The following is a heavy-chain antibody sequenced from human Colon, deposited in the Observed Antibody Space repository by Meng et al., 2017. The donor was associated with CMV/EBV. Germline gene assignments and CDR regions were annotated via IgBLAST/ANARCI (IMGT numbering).Heavy chain of an antibody. Sequence: EVHLVESGGGLVKPGVSLRLSCAASGFTFTNAAMTWVRQASGKGLEWIGRIKSKIDGGKIDYAAPVRGRFAISRDDSKATVYLQIDTLEIEDTGMYYCTTLLRGFWGQGTLVTVSS. CDR3: TTLLRGF. J-gene: IGHJ4*02. CDR2: IKSKIDGGKI. CDR1: GFTFTNAA. V-gene: IGHV3-15*01. D-gene: IGHD2-15*01.